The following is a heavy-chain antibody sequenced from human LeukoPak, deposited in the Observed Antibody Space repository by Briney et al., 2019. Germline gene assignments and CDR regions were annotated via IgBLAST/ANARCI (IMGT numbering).Heavy chain of an antibody. J-gene: IGHJ6*02. Sequence: KSGGSLRLSCAASGFTFSSYIMNWVRQAPGKGLEWVSSISSSSSYIYYADSVKGRFTISRDNAKNSLYLQMNSLRAEDTAVYYCARVANYYGSGSYYKSYYYYGMDVWGQRTTVTVSS. CDR1: GFTFSSYI. CDR3: ARVANYYGSGSYYKSYYYYGMDV. D-gene: IGHD3-10*01. CDR2: ISSSSSYI. V-gene: IGHV3-21*01.